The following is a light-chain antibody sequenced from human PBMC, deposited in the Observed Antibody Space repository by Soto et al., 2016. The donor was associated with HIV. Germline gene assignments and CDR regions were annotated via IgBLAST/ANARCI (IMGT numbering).Light chain of an antibody. J-gene: IGKJ4*01. V-gene: IGKV1-9*01. Sequence: DIELTQSPAFLSASIGDRVTIACRASQDISHYLAWYQKKPGKAPYLLIYDASTLESGVPSRFSGSGSGTEFTLTIRSLQPEDFATYFCQQLNRYPLTFGGGTKLEI. CDR2: DAS. CDR1: QDISHY. CDR3: QQLNRYPLT.